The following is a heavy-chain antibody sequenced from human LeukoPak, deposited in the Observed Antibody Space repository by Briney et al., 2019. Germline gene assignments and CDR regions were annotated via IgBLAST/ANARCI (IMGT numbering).Heavy chain of an antibody. J-gene: IGHJ4*02. CDR2: INPNSGGT. D-gene: IGHD3-10*01. CDR3: ARRYGSGSNDY. CDR1: GYTFTGYY. Sequence: GASVKVSRKASGYTFTGYYMHWVRQAPGQGREWMGWINPNSGGTNYAQKFQGRVTMTRDTSISTAYMELSRLRSDDTAVYYCARRYGSGSNDYWGQGTLVTVSS. V-gene: IGHV1-2*02.